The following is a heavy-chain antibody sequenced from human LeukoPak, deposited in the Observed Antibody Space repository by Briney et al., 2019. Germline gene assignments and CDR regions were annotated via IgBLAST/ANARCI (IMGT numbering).Heavy chain of an antibody. V-gene: IGHV3-23*01. J-gene: IGHJ4*02. D-gene: IGHD5-12*01. CDR3: ARDRGSDYEWGGFDY. Sequence: GGSLRLSCAASGFTLTAYAMSWVRQAPGKGLEWVSVISGSGVNTYYADSVKGRFTISRDNSKNTLYLQMNSLRAGDTAVYYCARDRGSDYEWGGFDYWGQGTLVTVSS. CDR2: ISGSGVNT. CDR1: GFTLTAYA.